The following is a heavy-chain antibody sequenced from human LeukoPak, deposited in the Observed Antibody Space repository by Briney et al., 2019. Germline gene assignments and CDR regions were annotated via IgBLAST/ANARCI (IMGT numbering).Heavy chain of an antibody. D-gene: IGHD1-26*01. J-gene: IGHJ4*02. Sequence: ASVTVSCKASGYTFTGYYMHWVRQAPGQGLEWMGWINPNSGGTNYAQKFQGRVTMTRDTSISTAYMELSRLRSDDTAVYYCARDWFGGMVGATDYWGQGTLVTVSS. CDR2: INPNSGGT. CDR3: ARDWFGGMVGATDY. V-gene: IGHV1-2*02. CDR1: GYTFTGYY.